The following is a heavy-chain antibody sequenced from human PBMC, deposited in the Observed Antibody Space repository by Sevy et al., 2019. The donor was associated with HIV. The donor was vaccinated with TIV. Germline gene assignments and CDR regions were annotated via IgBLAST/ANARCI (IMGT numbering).Heavy chain of an antibody. Sequence: VSVKVSCKASGYTFTGYYMHWVRQAPGQGLEWMGWINPNSGGTNYAQKFQGRVTMTRDTSISTAYMELSRLRSDDTAVYYCARFDVGAGAYYFDYWGQGTLVTVSS. J-gene: IGHJ4*02. CDR2: INPNSGGT. CDR3: ARFDVGAGAYYFDY. D-gene: IGHD1-26*01. V-gene: IGHV1-2*02. CDR1: GYTFTGYY.